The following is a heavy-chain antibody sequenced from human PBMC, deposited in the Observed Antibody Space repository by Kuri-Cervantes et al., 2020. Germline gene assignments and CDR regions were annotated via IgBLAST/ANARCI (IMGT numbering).Heavy chain of an antibody. Sequence: GESLKISCAASGFTFSHCAMSWVRQAPGKGLEVVSDISESGRDTYYIDSVKGRFTISRDYSKNTLYLQMSSLRAEDTAVYYCARGIAVAVTDEVRYYNWFDPWGQGTLVTVSS. J-gene: IGHJ5*02. CDR3: ARGIAVAVTDEVRYYNWFDP. V-gene: IGHV3-23*01. CDR1: GFTFSHCA. CDR2: ISESGRDT. D-gene: IGHD6-19*01.